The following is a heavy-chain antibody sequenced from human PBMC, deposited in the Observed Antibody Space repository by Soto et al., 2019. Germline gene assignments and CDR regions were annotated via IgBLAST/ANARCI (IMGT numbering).Heavy chain of an antibody. CDR2: ISGRGDET. CDR1: GFTFGHSA. V-gene: IGHV3-23*01. J-gene: IGHJ5*02. D-gene: IGHD3-10*01. Sequence: EVKLMESGGALVQPGGSLRLSCAASGFTFGHSAITWVRQAPGKGLEWVSTISGRGDETFYSDSVKGRFTVSRDNSRNTASLQLNSLRVEDTAVYFCSRGGHLSAFGPWGQGTLVNVTS. CDR3: SRGGHLSAFGP.